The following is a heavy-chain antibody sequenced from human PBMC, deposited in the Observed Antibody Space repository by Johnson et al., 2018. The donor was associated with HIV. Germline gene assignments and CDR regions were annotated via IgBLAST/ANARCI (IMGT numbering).Heavy chain of an antibody. D-gene: IGHD6-6*01. V-gene: IGHV3-30*01. CDR2: ISYDGGNR. J-gene: IGHJ3*02. Sequence: QVQLVESGGGVVQPGRSLRLFCAVSGFNFNTYTMHWVRQAPGRGLEWVAVISYDGGNRYYADSVKGRFTISRDSSKNTLYLQMNSLRAEDTAVYYCAKDVHGAFDIWGQGTMVTVSS. CDR3: AKDVHGAFDI. CDR1: GFNFNTYT.